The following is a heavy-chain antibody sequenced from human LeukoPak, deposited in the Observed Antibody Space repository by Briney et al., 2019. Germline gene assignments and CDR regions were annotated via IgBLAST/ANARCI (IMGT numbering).Heavy chain of an antibody. J-gene: IGHJ4*02. CDR1: GGTFSSYA. Sequence: SVKVSCKASGGTFSSYAISWVRQAPGQGLEWMGGIIPIFGTANYAQKFQGRVTMTRNTSISTAYMELSSLRSEDTAVYYCARAVRGRGFDYWGQGTLVTVSS. CDR3: ARAVRGRGFDY. D-gene: IGHD3-10*01. V-gene: IGHV1-69*05. CDR2: IIPIFGTA.